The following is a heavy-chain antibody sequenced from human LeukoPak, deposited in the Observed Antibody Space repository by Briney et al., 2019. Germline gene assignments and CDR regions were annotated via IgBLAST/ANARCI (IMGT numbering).Heavy chain of an antibody. CDR1: GGSISSGDYY. CDR3: ASMDSAMALGY. CDR2: IYYSGST. D-gene: IGHD5-18*01. V-gene: IGHV4-30-4*01. Sequence: SQTLSLTCTVTGGSISSGDYYWSWIRQPPGKGLEWIGFIYYSGSTHYNPSLKSRVIISVDTSKNQFSLRLTSVTAADTAVYYCASMDSAMALGYWGQGTLVTVSS. J-gene: IGHJ4*02.